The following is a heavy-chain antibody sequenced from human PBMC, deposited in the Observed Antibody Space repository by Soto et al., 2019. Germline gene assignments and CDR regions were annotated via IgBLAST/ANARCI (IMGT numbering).Heavy chain of an antibody. D-gene: IGHD6-25*01. Sequence: SETLSLTCAVYGGSFSGYYWSWIRQPPGKGLEWIGEINHSGSTNYNPSLKSRVTISVDTSKNQFSLKLSSVTAADTAVYYCARGHRDAAALRPGRWFDPWGQGTLVTAPQ. CDR3: ARGHRDAAALRPGRWFDP. V-gene: IGHV4-34*01. CDR1: GGSFSGYY. CDR2: INHSGST. J-gene: IGHJ5*02.